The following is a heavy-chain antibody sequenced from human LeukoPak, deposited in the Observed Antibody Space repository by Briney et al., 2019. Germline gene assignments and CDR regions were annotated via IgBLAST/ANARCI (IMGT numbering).Heavy chain of an antibody. CDR1: GGSISSYY. D-gene: IGHD5-18*01. CDR2: IYYSGST. CDR3: ARARTAMGTYYFDY. Sequence: SETLSLTCTVSGGSISSYYWSWIRQPPGKGLEWIGYIYYSGSTNYNPSLKSRVTISVDTSKNQFPLKLSSVTAADTAVYYCARARTAMGTYYFDYWGQGTLVTVSS. V-gene: IGHV4-59*01. J-gene: IGHJ4*02.